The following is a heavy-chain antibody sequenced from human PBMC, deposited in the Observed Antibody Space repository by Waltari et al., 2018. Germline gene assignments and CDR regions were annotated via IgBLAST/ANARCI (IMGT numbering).Heavy chain of an antibody. Sequence: QVQLQQWGAGLLKPSETLSLTCAVYGGSFSGYYWSWIRQPPGKGLEWIGEINQSGSTNYNPSLKSRVTISVDTSKNQFSLKLSSVTAADTAVYYCARGLSQDVWGQGTTGTVSS. V-gene: IGHV4-34*01. CDR2: INQSGST. CDR3: ARGLSQDV. CDR1: GGSFSGYY. J-gene: IGHJ6*02.